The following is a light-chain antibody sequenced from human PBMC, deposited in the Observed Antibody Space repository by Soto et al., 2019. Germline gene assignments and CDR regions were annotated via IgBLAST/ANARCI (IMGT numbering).Light chain of an antibody. V-gene: IGLV4-69*01. J-gene: IGLJ3*02. CDR2: LNSDGSH. CDR3: QTWGTGIQGV. Sequence: QLVLTQSPSASASLGASVKLTCTLSSGHSSYAIAWHQQQPEKRPRYLMKLNSDGSHSKGDGIPDRFSGSSSGAERYLTISSLQSEDEADYYCQTWGTGIQGVFGGGTKLTVL. CDR1: SGHSSYA.